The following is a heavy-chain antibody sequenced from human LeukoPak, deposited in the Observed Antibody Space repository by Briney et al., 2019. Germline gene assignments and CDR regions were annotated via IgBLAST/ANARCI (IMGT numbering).Heavy chain of an antibody. J-gene: IGHJ6*03. CDR1: GGTISSGGYY. Sequence: PSETLSLTCTVSGGTISSGGYYWSWIRQPPGKGLEWIGYIYHSGSTYYNPSLKSRVTISVDRSKNQFSLKLSSVTAADTAVYYCARDKRDPYYSYYMDVWGKGTTVTFSS. CDR3: ARDKRDPYYSYYMDV. CDR2: IYHSGST. V-gene: IGHV4-30-2*01.